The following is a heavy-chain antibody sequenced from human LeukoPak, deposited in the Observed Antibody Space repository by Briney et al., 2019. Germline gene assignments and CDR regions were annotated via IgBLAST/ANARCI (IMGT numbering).Heavy chain of an antibody. CDR1: GASISSYY. J-gene: IGHJ5*02. Sequence: SSETLSLTCTVSGASISSYYWSWIRQPPGKGLEWIGYIYYSGSTNYNPSLKSRVTISVDTSKNQFSLKLSSVTAADTAVYYCARDGPYYGHNWFDPWGQGTLVTVSS. D-gene: IGHD3-10*01. V-gene: IGHV4-59*01. CDR2: IYYSGST. CDR3: ARDGPYYGHNWFDP.